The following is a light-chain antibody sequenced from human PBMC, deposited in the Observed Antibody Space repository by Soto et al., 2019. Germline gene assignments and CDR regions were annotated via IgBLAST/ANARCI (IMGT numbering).Light chain of an antibody. CDR2: DVT. V-gene: IGLV2-11*01. J-gene: IGLJ6*01. CDR1: SSDVGRYNY. CDR3: CSYAGSYTFV. Sequence: ALTQPRSVSGSPGQSVTISCTGTSSDVGRYNYVSWYQQLPGKAPKLMTYDVTKRPSGVPDRFSGSKSGNTASLTISGLQAEDEADYYCCSYAGSYTFVFGIGTKLTVL.